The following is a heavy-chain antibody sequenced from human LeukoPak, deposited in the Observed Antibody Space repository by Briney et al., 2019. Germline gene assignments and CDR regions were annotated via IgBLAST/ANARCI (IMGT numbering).Heavy chain of an antibody. D-gene: IGHD2-2*01. CDR3: ARGPVVPSATYFFDS. CDR2: IKQDESEK. J-gene: IGHJ4*02. V-gene: IGHV3-7*03. CDR1: GFTFSSYW. Sequence: GGSLRLSCAASGFTFSSYWMYWVRQAPGKELEWVASIKQDESEKYCGDSVKGRFAVSRDNAKNTLYLQMNSLTAEDTAVYYCARGPVVPSATYFFDSWGQGTLVTVSS.